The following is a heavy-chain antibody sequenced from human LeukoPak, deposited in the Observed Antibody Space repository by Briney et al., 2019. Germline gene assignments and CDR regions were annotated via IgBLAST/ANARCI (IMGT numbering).Heavy chain of an antibody. D-gene: IGHD6-13*01. J-gene: IGHJ6*04. CDR2: IKQDGSEK. CDR3: ARDYSSSWFYYYGMDV. CDR1: GFTFSSYW. V-gene: IGHV3-7*03. Sequence: GGSLRLSCAASGFTFSSYWMSWVRQAPGKGLEWVANIKQDGSEKYYVDSVKGRFTIFRDNAKNSLYLQMNSLRAEDTAVYYCARDYSSSWFYYYGMDVWGKGTTVTVSS.